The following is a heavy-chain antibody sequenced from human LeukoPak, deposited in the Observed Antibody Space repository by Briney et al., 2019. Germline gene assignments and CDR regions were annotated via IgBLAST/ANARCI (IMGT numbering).Heavy chain of an antibody. CDR3: ARYGDYEDPYWYFDL. CDR2: ISAYNGNT. Sequence: ASVKVSCKASGYTFTSYGISWVRQAPGQGLEWMGWISAYNGNTNYAQKLQGRVTMTTDTSTSTAYMELRSLRSDDTAVYYCARYGDYEDPYWYFDLWGRGTLVTVSP. CDR1: GYTFTSYG. D-gene: IGHD4-17*01. J-gene: IGHJ2*01. V-gene: IGHV1-18*01.